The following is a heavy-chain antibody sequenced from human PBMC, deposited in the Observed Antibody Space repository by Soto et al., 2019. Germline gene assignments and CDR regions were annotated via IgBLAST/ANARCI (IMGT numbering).Heavy chain of an antibody. CDR3: ARDQLYYNDISGRPLNAFDV. CDR2: ISSSSSTI. V-gene: IGHV3-48*01. CDR1: GFTFSSYS. J-gene: IGHJ3*01. Sequence: PGGSLRLSCAASGFTFSSYSMNWVRQAPGKGLEWVSYISSSSSTIYYADYVKGRFTISRDNAKNSLYLQMNSLRAEGTAVYYCARDQLYYNDISGRPLNAFDVWGHGTIVTV. D-gene: IGHD3-22*01.